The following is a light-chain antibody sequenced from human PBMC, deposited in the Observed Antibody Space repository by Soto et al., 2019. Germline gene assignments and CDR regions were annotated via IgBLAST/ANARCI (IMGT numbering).Light chain of an antibody. V-gene: IGLV6-57*04. CDR2: ENN. CDR1: SGSIASNY. CDR3: QSYDSSNPLAV. Sequence: NFMLTQPHSVSESPGKTVTISCTRSSGSIASNYVQWYQQRPGGAPTTVIYENNQRPSGVPDRFSGSIDRSSNSASLTISGLKTEDEADYHCQSYDSSNPLAVFGGGTQLTVL. J-gene: IGLJ7*01.